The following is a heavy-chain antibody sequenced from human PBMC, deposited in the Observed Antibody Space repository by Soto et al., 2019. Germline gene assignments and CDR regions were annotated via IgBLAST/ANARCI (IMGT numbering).Heavy chain of an antibody. CDR3: ARAGIPMVRGMDV. Sequence: QVQLGESGGGVVQPGRSLRLSCAASGFTFSSYAMHWVRQAPGKWLEWVAGIAYDGSNKYYADSVKGRFTISRDNTKNTLYLQMNSLRAEDTAVYYCARAGIPMVRGMDVWGQGTTVTVSS. J-gene: IGHJ6*02. V-gene: IGHV3-30-3*01. D-gene: IGHD3-10*01. CDR1: GFTFSSYA. CDR2: IAYDGSNK.